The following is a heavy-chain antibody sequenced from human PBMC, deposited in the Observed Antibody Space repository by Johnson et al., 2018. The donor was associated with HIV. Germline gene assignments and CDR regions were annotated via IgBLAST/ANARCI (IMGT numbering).Heavy chain of an antibody. J-gene: IGHJ3*02. Sequence: VLLVESGGGVVRPGGSLRLSCAASGFTFDDYGMSWVRQAPGKGLEWVSAISGSGGSTYYADSVKGRFTISRDNSKNTLYLQMNSLRAEDTAVYYCAMEYYYDSESDAFDIWGQGTMVTVSS. CDR3: AMEYYYDSESDAFDI. V-gene: IGHV3-23*04. CDR1: GFTFDDYG. D-gene: IGHD3-22*01. CDR2: ISGSGGST.